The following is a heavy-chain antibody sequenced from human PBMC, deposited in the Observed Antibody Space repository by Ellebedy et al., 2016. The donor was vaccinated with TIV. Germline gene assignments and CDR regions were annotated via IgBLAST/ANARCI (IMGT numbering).Heavy chain of an antibody. Sequence: GESLKISCKGSGYSFTNYWISWVRQMPGTVLEWLGRIDPSDSYTDYNPFFRGHVTVSVDSSITTAYLYCDSLKSSDTAIYYCARMVNSVTTFYFALWGQGTPVTVSS. CDR2: IDPSDSYT. CDR3: ARMVNSVTTFYFAL. J-gene: IGHJ4*01. D-gene: IGHD4-17*01. V-gene: IGHV5-10-1*01. CDR1: GYSFTNYW.